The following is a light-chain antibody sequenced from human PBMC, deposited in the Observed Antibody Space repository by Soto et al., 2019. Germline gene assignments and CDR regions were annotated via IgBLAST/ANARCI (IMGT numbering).Light chain of an antibody. CDR3: QQYGSSGT. CDR1: QSVTSSY. CDR2: GAS. Sequence: EVVFTQYPATLSLSPGPRPPLSGRASQSVTSSYLAWYQQNPGQAPRLLIYGASSRATGIPDRFSGSGSGTNFTLTISRLEPEDFAVYYCQQYGSSGTFGQGTKVDNK. V-gene: IGKV3-20*01. J-gene: IGKJ1*01.